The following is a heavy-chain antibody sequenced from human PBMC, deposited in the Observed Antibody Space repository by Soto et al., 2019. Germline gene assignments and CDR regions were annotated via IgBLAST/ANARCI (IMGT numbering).Heavy chain of an antibody. CDR2: IYWDDDK. CDR1: GFSLSISGVG. CDR3: AHKAYGDDVFDY. J-gene: IGHJ4*01. D-gene: IGHD4-17*01. Sequence: QVTLKESGPTLVKPTQTLTLTCTFSGFSLSISGVGVGWIRQPPGKALEWLALIYWDDDKRYSPSLRSRLTITKDTSKTQVVLTMTNMDPVDTATYYCAHKAYGDDVFDYWGHGTLVTVSS. V-gene: IGHV2-5*02.